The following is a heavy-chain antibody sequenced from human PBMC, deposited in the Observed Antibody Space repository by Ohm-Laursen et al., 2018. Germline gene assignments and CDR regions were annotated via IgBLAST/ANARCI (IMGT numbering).Heavy chain of an antibody. Sequence: SVKVSCKASGYIFTDFYVYWVRQAPGQGLEWMGRITPILAIANYAQKFQGRVTITADKSTSTAYMELYSLRCGDTAVYYCATVAGPFDYWGQGTLVTVSS. CDR1: GYIFTDFY. J-gene: IGHJ4*02. CDR3: ATVAGPFDY. V-gene: IGHV1-69*04. D-gene: IGHD6-19*01. CDR2: ITPILAIA.